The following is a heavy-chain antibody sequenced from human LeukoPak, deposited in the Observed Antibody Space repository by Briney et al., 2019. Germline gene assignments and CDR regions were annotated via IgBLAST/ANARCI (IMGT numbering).Heavy chain of an antibody. CDR3: AKAYALNSYSSSWYHYYYYYYMDV. Sequence: GGSLRLSCAASGFTFSSYGMSWVRQAPGKGLEWVSAISGSGGSTYYADSVKGRFTISRDNSKNTLYLQMNSLRAEDTAVYYCAKAYALNSYSSSWYHYYYYYYMDVWGKGTTVTISS. CDR2: ISGSGGST. D-gene: IGHD6-13*01. J-gene: IGHJ6*03. CDR1: GFTFSSYG. V-gene: IGHV3-23*01.